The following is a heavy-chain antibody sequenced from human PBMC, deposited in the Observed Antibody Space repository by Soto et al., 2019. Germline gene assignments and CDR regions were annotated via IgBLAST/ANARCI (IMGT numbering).Heavy chain of an antibody. CDR1: GGSFSGYY. V-gene: IGHV4-34*01. J-gene: IGHJ6*02. CDR3: ARGPTGRYFDWLMGTYGHHYYYGMDV. CDR2: INHSGST. Sequence: SETLSLTCAVYGGSFSGYYWSWIRQPPGKGLEWIGEINHSGSTNYNPSLKSRVTISVDTSKNQFSLKLSSVTAADTAVYYCARGPTGRYFDWLMGTYGHHYYYGMDVWGQGTTVTVSS. D-gene: IGHD3-9*01.